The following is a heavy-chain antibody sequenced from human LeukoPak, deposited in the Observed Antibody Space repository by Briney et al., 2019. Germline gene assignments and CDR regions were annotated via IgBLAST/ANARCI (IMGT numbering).Heavy chain of an antibody. CDR1: GYSFTSNY. V-gene: IGHV1-46*01. J-gene: IGHJ6*02. D-gene: IGHD3-3*01. CDR2: IYPSGGST. CDR3: AREWVSGRSGYYYYYYGMDV. Sequence: ASVKVSCKASGYSFTSNYIHWVRQAPGQGLEWMGMIYPSGGSTSYAQKFQGRVTMTRDTSTSTVYMELSSLRSEDTAVYYCAREWVSGRSGYYYYYYGMDVWGQGTTVTVSS.